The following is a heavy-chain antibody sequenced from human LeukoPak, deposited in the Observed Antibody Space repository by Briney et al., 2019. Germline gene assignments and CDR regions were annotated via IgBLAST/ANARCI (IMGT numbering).Heavy chain of an antibody. Sequence: PGGSLRLSCAASGFTFSSYGMSWVRQAPGKGLEWVSAIGGSGGSTYYADSVRGRFTISRENSKNTLYLQMNSLRAEDTAVYYCAKLSSTVVLYDAFDIWGQGTMVTVSS. CDR3: AKLSSTVVLYDAFDI. J-gene: IGHJ3*02. CDR1: GFTFSSYG. V-gene: IGHV3-23*01. D-gene: IGHD4-23*01. CDR2: IGGSGGST.